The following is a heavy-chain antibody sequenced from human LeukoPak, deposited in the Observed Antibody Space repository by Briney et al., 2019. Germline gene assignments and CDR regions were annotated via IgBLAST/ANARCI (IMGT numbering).Heavy chain of an antibody. CDR1: GFTFSDYY. Sequence: PGGSLRLSCAASGFTFSDYYMSWIRQAPGKGLEWVSYISSSGSTIYYADSVKGRFTISRDNAKNSLYLQMNSLRAEDTAMYCCARVTLTSANFDYWGQGTLVTVSS. CDR2: ISSSGSTI. V-gene: IGHV3-11*01. J-gene: IGHJ4*02. CDR3: ARVTLTSANFDY.